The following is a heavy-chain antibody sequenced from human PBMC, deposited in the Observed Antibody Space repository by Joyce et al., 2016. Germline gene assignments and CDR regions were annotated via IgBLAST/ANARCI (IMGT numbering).Heavy chain of an antibody. V-gene: IGHV4-59*02. Sequence: QVHLQESGPGLVKPSETLSLTCTVSGDSVTSLFWNWIRPPPGKGLEWVAHISSTGRTKYNPSLKSRATISLDAPRNQYSLKLTSVTAADTAIYYCARDGGYYFDYWGQGTLVAVSS. D-gene: IGHD3-16*01. J-gene: IGHJ4*02. CDR2: ISSTGRT. CDR1: GDSVTSLF. CDR3: ARDGGYYFDY.